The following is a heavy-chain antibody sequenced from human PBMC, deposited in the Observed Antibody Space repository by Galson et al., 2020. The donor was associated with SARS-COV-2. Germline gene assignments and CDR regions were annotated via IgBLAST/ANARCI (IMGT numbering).Heavy chain of an antibody. CDR2: MNANSGNT. V-gene: IGHV1-8*01. Sequence: ASVKVSCKASGYTFTSYDINWVRQDTGQGLEWMGWMNANSGNTAYAQQFQGRVTMTRNTSISTAYMELSSLRSEDTAVYFCARAPYYDTSGYYSDYWGQGTLVTVSS. CDR1: GYTFTSYD. D-gene: IGHD3-22*01. J-gene: IGHJ4*02. CDR3: ARAPYYDTSGYYSDY.